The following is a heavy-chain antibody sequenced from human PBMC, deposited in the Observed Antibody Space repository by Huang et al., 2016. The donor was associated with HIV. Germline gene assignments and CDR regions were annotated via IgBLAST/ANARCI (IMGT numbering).Heavy chain of an antibody. Sequence: EVQLVQSGAEVKKPGESLKISCKASGYTFTNDWIVWMRQKSGKGLGWVGIIYPVAADTRYSPSFHGQVPISAVNSSNTAYLQWSSLKASDTATYYCARIEVPAAYYYMDVWGKGTTVTVYS. D-gene: IGHD2-2*01. CDR1: GYTFTNDW. V-gene: IGHV5-51*03. J-gene: IGHJ6*03. CDR3: ARIEVPAAYYYMDV. CDR2: IYPVAADT.